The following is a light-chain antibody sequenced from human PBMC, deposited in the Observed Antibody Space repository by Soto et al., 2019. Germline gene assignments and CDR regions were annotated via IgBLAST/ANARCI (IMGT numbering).Light chain of an antibody. Sequence: EIVLTQSPGTVSLSPGERATLSCRASQSFSSSYLAWYQQKPGQAPRLLIYGASSRATGIPDRFSGSGSGTDFTLTISSLEPEDFAVYYCQHYGSALFTFGPGTKVDVK. CDR1: QSFSSSY. V-gene: IGKV3-20*01. CDR3: QHYGSALFT. J-gene: IGKJ3*01. CDR2: GAS.